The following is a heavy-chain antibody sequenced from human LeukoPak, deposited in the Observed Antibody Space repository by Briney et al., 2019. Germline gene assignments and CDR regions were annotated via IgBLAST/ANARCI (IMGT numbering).Heavy chain of an antibody. J-gene: IGHJ4*02. CDR3: AKDKEGLDY. CDR1: GFTFDDYA. Sequence: GGSLRLSCAASGFTFDDYAMHWVRQAPGKGLEWFSGISWNSGSIGYADSVKGRFTISRDNAKNSLYLQMNSLRAEDTALYYCAKDKEGLDYWGQGTLVTVSS. CDR2: ISWNSGSI. V-gene: IGHV3-9*01.